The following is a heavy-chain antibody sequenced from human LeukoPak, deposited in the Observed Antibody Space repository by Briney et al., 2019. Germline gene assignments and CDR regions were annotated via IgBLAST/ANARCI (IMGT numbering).Heavy chain of an antibody. V-gene: IGHV1-69*01. D-gene: IGHD3-3*01. CDR2: IIPIFGTA. CDR3: ARAARFLSWFDP. J-gene: IGHJ5*02. Sequence: ASSVKVSCKASGGTFSSYAISWVRQAPGQGLEWMGGIIPIFGTANYAQKFQGRVTITADESTSTAYMELSSLRSEDTAVYYCARAARFLSWFDPWGQGTLVTVSS. CDR1: GGTFSSYA.